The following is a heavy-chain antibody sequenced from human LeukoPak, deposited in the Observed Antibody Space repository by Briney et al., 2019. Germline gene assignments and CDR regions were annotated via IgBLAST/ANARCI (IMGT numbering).Heavy chain of an antibody. D-gene: IGHD4-11*01. Sequence: PGGSLRLSCAASGFIFSRYGMHWVRQAPGKGLEWVAVIWHDGSSKYYADSVKGRFTISRDNSENTVYLQMNSLRAEDTAVYYCAKDAQRGFDYSNSLEYWGQGDLVTVSS. CDR2: IWHDGSSK. CDR3: AKDAQRGFDYSNSLEY. V-gene: IGHV3-33*06. J-gene: IGHJ4*02. CDR1: GFIFSRYG.